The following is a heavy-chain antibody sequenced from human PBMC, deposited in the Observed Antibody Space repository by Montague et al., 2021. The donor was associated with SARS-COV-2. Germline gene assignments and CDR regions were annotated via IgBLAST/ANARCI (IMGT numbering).Heavy chain of an antibody. CDR2: IYHSGST. D-gene: IGHD3-3*01. Sequence: SETLSLTCAVSGGSISNSNWWTWVRQPPGKGLEWIGEIYHSGSTNYNSSLRSRVTISVDKSKNQFSLQLTSVTAADTAVYYCARDDGWSAYWGQGTLVTVSS. V-gene: IGHV4-4*02. CDR1: GGSISNSNW. CDR3: ARDDGWSAY. J-gene: IGHJ4*02.